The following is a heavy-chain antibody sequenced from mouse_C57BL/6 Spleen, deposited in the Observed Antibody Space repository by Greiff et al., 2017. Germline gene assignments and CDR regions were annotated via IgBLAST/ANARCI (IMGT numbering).Heavy chain of an antibody. V-gene: IGHV1-4*01. J-gene: IGHJ4*01. Sequence: QVQLQQSGAELARPGASVKMSCKASGYTFTSYTMHWVKQSPGQGLEWIGYINPSSGYTKYNQKFKDKATLTADKSSSTAYMQLSSLTSEDSAVYYCAREDGYYDYAMDYWGQGTSVTVSS. CDR1: GYTFTSYT. CDR2: INPSSGYT. D-gene: IGHD2-3*01. CDR3: AREDGYYDYAMDY.